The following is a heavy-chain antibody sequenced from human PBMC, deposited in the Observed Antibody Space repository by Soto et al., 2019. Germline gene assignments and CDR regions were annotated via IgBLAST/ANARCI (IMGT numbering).Heavy chain of an antibody. CDR3: VRGLGGAAGIWMWFDP. V-gene: IGHV4-4*07. CDR2: IYTSGST. D-gene: IGHD6-13*01. J-gene: IGHJ5*02. CDR1: GGSISSYY. Sequence: SETLSLTCTVSGGSISSYYWSWIRQPAGKGLEWIGRIYTSGSTNYNPSLKSRVTMSVDTSKSQFSLKLSSVTAADTAVYYCVRGLGGAAGIWMWFDPWGQGTLVTVSS.